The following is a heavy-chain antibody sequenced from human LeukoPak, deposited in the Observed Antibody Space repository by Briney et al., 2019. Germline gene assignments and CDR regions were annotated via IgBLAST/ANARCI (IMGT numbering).Heavy chain of an antibody. V-gene: IGHV4-59*01. CDR2: MHHSGSA. Sequence: SETLSLTCAVYGGSFSGYYWSWVRQSPGKGLEWIGFMHHSGSANSNPSLKSRVTISMDTSKNQFSLKMSSVTAADTAVYYCARDSPFEWDVLGDSFDSWGQGTVVTVSS. D-gene: IGHD1-26*01. J-gene: IGHJ3*02. CDR3: ARDSPFEWDVLGDSFDS. CDR1: GGSFSGYY.